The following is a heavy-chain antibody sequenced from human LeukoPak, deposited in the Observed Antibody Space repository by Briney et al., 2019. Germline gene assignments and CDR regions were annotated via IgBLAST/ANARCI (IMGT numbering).Heavy chain of an antibody. V-gene: IGHV1-24*01. D-gene: IGHD1-14*01. CDR2: FDPEDSET. CDR3: ATGGMNLNLNLDY. Sequence: ASVKVSCKVSGYTLTELSMHWVRQAPGKGLEWMGGFDPEDSETIYAQKFQGRVTMTEDTSTDTAYMELSSLRSEDTAVYYCATGGMNLNLNLDYWGQGTLVTVSS. CDR1: GYTLTELS. J-gene: IGHJ4*02.